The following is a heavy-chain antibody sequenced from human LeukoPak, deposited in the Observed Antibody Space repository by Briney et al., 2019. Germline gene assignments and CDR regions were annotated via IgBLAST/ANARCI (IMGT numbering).Heavy chain of an antibody. J-gene: IGHJ4*02. Sequence: ASVKVSCKVSGYTLTELSMHWVRQAPGKGLEWMGGFDPEDGETIYAQKFQGRVTMTEDTSTDTACMELSSLRSEDTAVYYCATRLYSSSGAVDYWGQGTLVTVSS. D-gene: IGHD6-6*01. V-gene: IGHV1-24*01. CDR3: ATRLYSSSGAVDY. CDR1: GYTLTELS. CDR2: FDPEDGET.